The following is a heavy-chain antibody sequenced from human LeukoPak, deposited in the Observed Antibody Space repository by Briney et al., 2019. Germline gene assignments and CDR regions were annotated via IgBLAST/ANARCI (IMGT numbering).Heavy chain of an antibody. CDR1: GFTFSSYG. Sequence: PGRSLRLSCAASGFTFSSYGMHWFRQAPGKGLEWVAVISYDGSNKYYADSVKGRFTISRDNSKNTLYLQMNSLRAEDTAVYYCAKRGPYGDYDAFDIWGQGTMVTVSS. CDR2: ISYDGSNK. D-gene: IGHD4-17*01. J-gene: IGHJ3*02. CDR3: AKRGPYGDYDAFDI. V-gene: IGHV3-30*18.